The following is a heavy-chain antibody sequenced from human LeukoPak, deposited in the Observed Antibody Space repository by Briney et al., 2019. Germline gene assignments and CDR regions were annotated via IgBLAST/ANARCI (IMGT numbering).Heavy chain of an antibody. Sequence: SSETLSLTCSVYGGSFSALYWSWIRQTPGKGLEWLGEVSHTGSTNYNPSLKSRVTFSVDTSKKQFSLKLSSLTAADTAVYYCARGAYCSSINCYGFDYWGQGTLVTVSS. J-gene: IGHJ4*02. CDR1: GGSFSALY. CDR3: ARGAYCSSINCYGFDY. V-gene: IGHV4-34*01. CDR2: VSHTGST. D-gene: IGHD2-2*01.